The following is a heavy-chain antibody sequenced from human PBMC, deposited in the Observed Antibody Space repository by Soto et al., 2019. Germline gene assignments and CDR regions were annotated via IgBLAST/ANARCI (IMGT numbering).Heavy chain of an antibody. CDR1: GFTFSSYG. CDR3: ARDPGYYDSSGYPDY. V-gene: IGHV3-33*01. Sequence: QVQLVESGGGVVQPGRSLRLSCAASGFTFSSYGMHWVRQAPGKGLEWVAVIWYDGSNKYYADSVKGRFTISRDNSKNTLYLQMNSLRAEDTAVYYCARDPGYYDSSGYPDYWGQGTLVTVSS. J-gene: IGHJ4*02. D-gene: IGHD3-22*01. CDR2: IWYDGSNK.